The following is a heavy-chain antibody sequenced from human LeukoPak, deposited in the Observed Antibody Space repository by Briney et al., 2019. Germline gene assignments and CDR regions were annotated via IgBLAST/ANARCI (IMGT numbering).Heavy chain of an antibody. J-gene: IGHJ4*02. CDR1: GGSFSGYY. CDR2: INHSGST. CDR3: ARGKDYYDSSGYLNY. V-gene: IGHV4-34*01. D-gene: IGHD3-22*01. Sequence: SETLSLTCAVYGGSFSGYYWSWIRQPPGKGLEWIWEINHSGSTNYNPSLKSRVTISVDTSKNQFSLKLSSVTAADTAVYYCARGKDYYDSSGYLNYWGQGTLVTVSS.